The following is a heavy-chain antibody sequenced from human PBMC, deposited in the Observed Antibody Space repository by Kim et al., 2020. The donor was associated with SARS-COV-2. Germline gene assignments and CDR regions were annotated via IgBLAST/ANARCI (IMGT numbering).Heavy chain of an antibody. Sequence: TSYADSVEGRFTISRDNAKNMIYLQMNSLGADDTAVYYCARVWELAFDHWGQGSLVTVSS. CDR2: T. J-gene: IGHJ4*02. D-gene: IGHD1-26*01. CDR3: ARVWELAFDH. V-gene: IGHV3-53*01.